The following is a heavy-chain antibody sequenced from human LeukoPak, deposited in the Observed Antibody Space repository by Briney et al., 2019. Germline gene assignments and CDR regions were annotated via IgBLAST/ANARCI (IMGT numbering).Heavy chain of an antibody. D-gene: IGHD3-22*01. CDR1: GGSISSYY. CDR2: IYYSGST. CDR3: ARGEDYYDSSGYFDY. Sequence: SETLSLTCTVSGGSISSYYWSWIRQPPGKGLEWIGYIYYSGSTNYNPSLKSRVTISVDTSKNQFSLKLSSVTAADTAVYYCARGEDYYDSSGYFDYWGQGTLVAVSS. J-gene: IGHJ4*02. V-gene: IGHV4-59*01.